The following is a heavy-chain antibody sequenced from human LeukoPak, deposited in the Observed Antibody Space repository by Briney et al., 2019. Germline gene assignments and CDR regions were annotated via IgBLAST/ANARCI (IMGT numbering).Heavy chain of an antibody. CDR3: ARRYMVRGVFAFDY. V-gene: IGHV3-48*01. CDR1: GFTFSNYS. Sequence: GGSLRLSCAASGFTFSNYSMNWVRQAPGKGLEWVSYISSSGSTIYYADSVKGRFTISRDNAKNSLYLQMNSLRAEDTAVYYCARRYMVRGVFAFDYWGQGTLVTVSS. D-gene: IGHD3-10*01. CDR2: ISSSGSTI. J-gene: IGHJ4*02.